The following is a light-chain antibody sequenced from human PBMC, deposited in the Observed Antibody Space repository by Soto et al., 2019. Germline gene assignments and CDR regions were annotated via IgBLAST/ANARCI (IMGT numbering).Light chain of an antibody. CDR2: GAS. J-gene: IGKJ5*01. V-gene: IGKV3-20*01. CDR3: QQYGSSPIT. CDR1: QSVSSSY. Sequence: VDTDGPRILTKTPGERATLSYRTSQSVSSSYLAWYQQKPGQAPRLLIYGASSAATGIPDRFSGSGSGTDFTLTISRLEPEDFAVYYCQQYGSSPITFGQGTRLQI.